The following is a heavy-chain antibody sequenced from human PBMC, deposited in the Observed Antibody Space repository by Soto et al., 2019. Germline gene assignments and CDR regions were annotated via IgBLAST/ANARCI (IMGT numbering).Heavy chain of an antibody. V-gene: IGHV3-30-3*01. D-gene: IGHD3-9*01. CDR2: ISYDGSNK. J-gene: IGHJ4*02. CDR1: GFTFSSYA. Sequence: QVQLVESGGGVVQPGRSLRLSCAASGFTFSSYAMHWVRQAPGKGLEWVAVISYDGSNKYYADSVKGRFTISRDNSKNTLYLQMNSLRAEDTAVYYCARDGLGDILTGYSPLYWGQGTLVTVSS. CDR3: ARDGLGDILTGYSPLY.